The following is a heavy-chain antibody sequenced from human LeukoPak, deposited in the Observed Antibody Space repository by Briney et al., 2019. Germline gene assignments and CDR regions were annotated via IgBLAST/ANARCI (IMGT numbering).Heavy chain of an antibody. CDR2: IYSGGST. CDR1: GFTVSSNY. D-gene: IGHD3-16*01. V-gene: IGHV3-53*01. J-gene: IGHJ6*03. Sequence: PGGSLRLSCAASGFTVSSNYMSWVRQAPGKGLEWVSVIYSGGSTYYADSVKGRFTTSRDNPKNTLYLQMNSLRAEDTAVYYCAGLTDYYYYYYMDVWAKGPRSPSP. CDR3: AGLTDYYYYYYMDV.